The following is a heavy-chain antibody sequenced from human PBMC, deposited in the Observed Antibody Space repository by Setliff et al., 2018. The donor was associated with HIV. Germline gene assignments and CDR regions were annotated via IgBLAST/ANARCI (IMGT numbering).Heavy chain of an antibody. CDR2: ILDGRVT. D-gene: IGHD6-19*01. V-gene: IGHV4-39*01. Sequence: SETLSLTCTVSGDSITSGHFYWGWIRQAPGKGLEWIGNILDGRVTFSNPPLRGRVTISVDASKNQVSLNLRSVTAADSAVYHCARPHSGRGGGAYFDPWGQGILVTVSS. J-gene: IGHJ5*02. CDR1: GDSITSGHFY. CDR3: ARPHSGRGGGAYFDP.